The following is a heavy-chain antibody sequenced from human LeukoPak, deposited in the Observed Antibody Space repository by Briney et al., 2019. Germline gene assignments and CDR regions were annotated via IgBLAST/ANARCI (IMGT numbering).Heavy chain of an antibody. V-gene: IGHV3-30-3*01. D-gene: IGHD1-20*01. CDR2: ISYDGSNK. J-gene: IGHJ4*02. CDR1: GFTFSSYA. CDR3: AKVGQSITGIHFDY. Sequence: PGGSLRLSCAASGFTFSSYAMHWVRQAPGKGLEWVAVISYDGSNKYYADSVKGRFTISRDNSKNTLYLQMNSLRAEDTAVYYCAKVGQSITGIHFDYWGQGTLVTVSS.